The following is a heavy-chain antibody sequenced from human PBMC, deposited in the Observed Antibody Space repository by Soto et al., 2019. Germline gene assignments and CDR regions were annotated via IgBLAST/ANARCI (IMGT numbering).Heavy chain of an antibody. CDR2: IYPGDSDT. V-gene: IGHV5-51*01. J-gene: IGHJ6*02. D-gene: IGHD5-12*01. CDR1: GYSFTSYW. CDR3: ARQVAHRPRNCYSYGLDV. Sequence: GESLKISCKGSGYSFTSYWIGWVRQMPGKGLEWMGIIYPGDSDTRYSPSFQGKVTISADKSISTAYLQWSSLKASDTAMYYCARQVAHRPRNCYSYGLDVWGQGTTVTVSS.